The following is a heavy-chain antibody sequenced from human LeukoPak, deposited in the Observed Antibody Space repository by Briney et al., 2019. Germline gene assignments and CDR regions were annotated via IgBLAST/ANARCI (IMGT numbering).Heavy chain of an antibody. D-gene: IGHD3/OR15-3a*01. CDR3: ARARTGPFDY. V-gene: IGHV1-69*06. CDR2: IIPIFGTA. CDR1: GGTFSSYA. J-gene: IGHJ4*02. Sequence: ASVKVSCTASGGTFSSYAISWVRQAPGQGLEWMGRIIPIFGTANYAQKFQGRVTITADKSTSTAYMELSSLRSEDTAVYYCARARTGPFDYWGQGTLVTVSS.